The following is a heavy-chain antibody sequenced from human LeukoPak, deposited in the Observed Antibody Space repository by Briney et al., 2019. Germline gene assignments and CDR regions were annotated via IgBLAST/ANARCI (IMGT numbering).Heavy chain of an antibody. Sequence: SETLSLTCTVSGGSISSYYWSWIRQPAGEGLEWIGRIFGSGDTNYNPSLKSRLTMSVDTSKNQFSLKLTYVTAADTAVYYCARGSGSYPPLDYWGQGTLVTVFS. CDR2: IFGSGDT. J-gene: IGHJ4*02. CDR3: ARGSGSYPPLDY. CDR1: GGSISSYY. D-gene: IGHD3-10*01. V-gene: IGHV4-4*07.